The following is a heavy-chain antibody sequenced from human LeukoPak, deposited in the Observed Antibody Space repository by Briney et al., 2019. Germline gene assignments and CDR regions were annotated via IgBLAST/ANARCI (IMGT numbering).Heavy chain of an antibody. J-gene: IGHJ4*02. CDR2: ISYDGSNK. V-gene: IGHV3-30*18. Sequence: PGRSLRLSCAASGFTFSSYGMHWVRQAPGKGLEWVAVISYDGSNKYYADSVEGRFTISRDNSKNTLYLQMNSLRAEDTAVYYCAKRFLEVPAATDYWGQGTLVTVSS. D-gene: IGHD2-2*01. CDR3: AKRFLEVPAATDY. CDR1: GFTFSSYG.